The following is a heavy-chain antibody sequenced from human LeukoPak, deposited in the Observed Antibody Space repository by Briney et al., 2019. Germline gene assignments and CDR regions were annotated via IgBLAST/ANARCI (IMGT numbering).Heavy chain of an antibody. CDR1: GFTFSSYA. CDR3: PKDPPNVYYDILTGYYMGAFEI. Sequence: GGSLRLSCAAPGFTFSSYALSWVRQAPGKGLEWVSAISGSAGSTYYADSVKGRFTFSRANSKNTLYLQLNSLRAEDTAVHYCPKDPPNVYYDILTGYYMGAFEIWGQGTIVTVSS. CDR2: ISGSAGST. V-gene: IGHV3-23*01. J-gene: IGHJ3*02. D-gene: IGHD3-9*01.